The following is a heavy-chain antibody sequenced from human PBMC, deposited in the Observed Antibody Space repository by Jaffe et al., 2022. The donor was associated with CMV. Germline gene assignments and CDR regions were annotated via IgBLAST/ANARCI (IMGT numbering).Heavy chain of an antibody. J-gene: IGHJ2*01. CDR2: IYYSGST. CDR3: ARATYYYDSSGYYPWYFDL. V-gene: IGHV4-31*03. D-gene: IGHD3-22*01. CDR1: GGSISSGGYY. Sequence: QVQLQESGPGLVKPSQTLSLTCTVSGGSISSGGYYWSWIRQHPGKGLEWIGYIYYSGSTYYNPSLKSRVTISVDTSKNQFSLKLSSVTAADTAVYYCARATYYYDSSGYYPWYFDLWGRGTLVTVSS.